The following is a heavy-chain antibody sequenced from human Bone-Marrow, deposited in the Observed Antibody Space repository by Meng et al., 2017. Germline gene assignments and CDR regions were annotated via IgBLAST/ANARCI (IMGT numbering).Heavy chain of an antibody. V-gene: IGHV4-34*01. J-gene: IGHJ3*02. Sequence: QVQLQQWGAGLLKPSETLSLTCAVYGGSFSGYYWSWIRQPPGKGLEWIGEINHSGSTNYNPSLKSRVTISVDTSKNQFSLKLSSVTAADTAVYYCARFFRSRNGRLQFGAFDIWGQGTMVTVSS. CDR3: ARFFRSRNGRLQFGAFDI. CDR2: INHSGST. CDR1: GGSFSGYY. D-gene: IGHD5-24*01.